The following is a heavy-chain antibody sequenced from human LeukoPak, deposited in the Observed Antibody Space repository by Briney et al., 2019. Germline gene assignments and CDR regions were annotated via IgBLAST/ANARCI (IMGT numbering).Heavy chain of an antibody. V-gene: IGHV4-30-2*01. Sequence: SETLSLTCAVSGGSISSGGYSWSWLRQPPGKGLEWLGYIYHSGSTYYNPSLKSRVTISVDRSKNQFSLKLSSVTAADTAVYYCARGSGYGGLDYWGQGTLVTVSS. CDR1: GGSISSGGYS. CDR3: ARGSGYGGLDY. CDR2: IYHSGST. D-gene: IGHD5-12*01. J-gene: IGHJ4*02.